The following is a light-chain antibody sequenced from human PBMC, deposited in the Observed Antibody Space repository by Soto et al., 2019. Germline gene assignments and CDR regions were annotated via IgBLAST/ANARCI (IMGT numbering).Light chain of an antibody. CDR1: QSVSSSY. J-gene: IGKJ4*01. Sequence: EIVLTQSPGTLSLSPGERATLSCRASQSVSSSYLAWYQQKPGQAPRLLIFAASSRASGIPDRFSGSGSGTDFTLTIDRLEPEDFAVYYCQQYSTSPLTFGGGTKVEI. CDR2: AAS. V-gene: IGKV3-20*01. CDR3: QQYSTSPLT.